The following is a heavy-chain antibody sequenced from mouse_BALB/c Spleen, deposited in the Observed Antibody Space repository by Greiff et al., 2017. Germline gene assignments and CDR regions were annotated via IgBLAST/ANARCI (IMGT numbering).Heavy chain of an antibody. J-gene: IGHJ4*01. CDR3: ARYYYGSSPYAMDY. V-gene: IGHV3-8*02. CDR2: ISYSGST. D-gene: IGHD1-1*01. Sequence: VQLKESGPSLVKPSQTLSLTCSVTGDSITSGYWNWIRKFPGNKLEYMGYISYSGSTYYNPSLKSRISITRDTSKNQYYLQLNSVTTEDTATYYCARYYYGSSPYAMDYWGQGTSVTVSS. CDR1: GDSITSGY.